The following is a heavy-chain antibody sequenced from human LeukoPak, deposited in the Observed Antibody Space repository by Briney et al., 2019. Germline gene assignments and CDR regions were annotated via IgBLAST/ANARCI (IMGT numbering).Heavy chain of an antibody. CDR3: ARANWGFDY. J-gene: IGHJ4*02. Sequence: GGSLRLSCAAAGFTLSNYWMSWVRQAPGKGLEWVSYISSSGSTIYYADSVKGRFTISRDNAKNSLYLQMNSLRAEDTAVYYCARANWGFDYXGQGTLVTVSS. CDR2: ISSSGSTI. CDR1: GFTLSNYW. D-gene: IGHD7-27*01. V-gene: IGHV3-11*01.